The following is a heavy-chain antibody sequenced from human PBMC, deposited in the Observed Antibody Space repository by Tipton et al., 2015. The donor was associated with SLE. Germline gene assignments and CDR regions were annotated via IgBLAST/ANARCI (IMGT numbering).Heavy chain of an antibody. J-gene: IGHJ4*02. CDR2: IYYSGST. V-gene: IGHV4-39*07. CDR1: GGSISSSSYY. D-gene: IGHD1-1*01. Sequence: TLSLTCTVSGGSISSSSYYWGWIRQPPGKGPEWIGSIYYSGSTYYNPSLKSRVTISVDTSKNQFSLKLSSVTAADTAVYYCARGNWNDLGYWGQGTLVTVSS. CDR3: ARGNWNDLGY.